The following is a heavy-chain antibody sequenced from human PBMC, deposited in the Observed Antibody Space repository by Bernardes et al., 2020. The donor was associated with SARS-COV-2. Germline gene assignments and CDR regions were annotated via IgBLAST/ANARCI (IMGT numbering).Heavy chain of an antibody. V-gene: IGHV3-33*01. D-gene: IGHD3-22*01. J-gene: IGHJ6*02. CDR2: IWYDGSNK. CDR1: GFTFSSYG. Sequence: GGSLRLSCAASGFTFSSYGMHWVRQAPGKGLEWVAVIWYDGSNKYYADSVKGRFTISRDNSKNTLYLQMNSLRAEDTAVYYCASSVGDLGMIVVDGMDVWGQGTTVTVSS. CDR3: ASSVGDLGMIVVDGMDV.